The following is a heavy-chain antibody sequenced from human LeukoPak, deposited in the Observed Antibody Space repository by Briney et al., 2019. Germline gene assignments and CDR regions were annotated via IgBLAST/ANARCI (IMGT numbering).Heavy chain of an antibody. J-gene: IGHJ4*02. CDR1: GFTLSTDS. V-gene: IGHV3-7*01. CDR2: IKQDGSEK. D-gene: IGHD3-9*01. CDR3: ATHIFSELRYFDWSTNE. Sequence: GGSLRLSCAASGFTLSTDSMNWVRQAPGKGLEWVANIKQDGSEKYYVDSVKGRFTISRDNAKKSLYLQMNSLRGEDTAVYYCATHIFSELRYFDWSTNEWGQGTLVTVYS.